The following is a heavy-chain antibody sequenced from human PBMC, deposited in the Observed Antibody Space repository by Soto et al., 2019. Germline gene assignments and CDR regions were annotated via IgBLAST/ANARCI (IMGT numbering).Heavy chain of an antibody. Sequence: SETLSLTCTVSGGSISSSSYYWGWIRQPPGKGLEWIGSIYYSGSTYYNPSLRSRVTISVDTSKNQFSLKLSSVTAADTAVYYCATSIPVGARVFYYYYGMDVWGKGTTVTVSS. J-gene: IGHJ6*04. D-gene: IGHD1-26*01. V-gene: IGHV4-39*01. CDR2: IYYSGST. CDR3: ATSIPVGARVFYYYYGMDV. CDR1: GGSISSSSYY.